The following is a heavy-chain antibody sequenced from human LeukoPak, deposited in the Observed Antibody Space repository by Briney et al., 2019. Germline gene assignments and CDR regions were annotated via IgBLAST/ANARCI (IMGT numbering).Heavy chain of an antibody. D-gene: IGHD6-13*01. J-gene: IGHJ4*02. V-gene: IGHV4-59*11. CDR2: VFNGGST. Sequence: PSETLSLTCSVSGGSINSHYWSWIRQSPGKGLERNGYVFNGGSTNYNPSLKSRVTMSLDTSRDQFSLRLSSVTAADTAIYYCASRPAGSTWYGVFDYWSQGTLVTVSS. CDR3: ASRPAGSTWYGVFDY. CDR1: GGSINSHY.